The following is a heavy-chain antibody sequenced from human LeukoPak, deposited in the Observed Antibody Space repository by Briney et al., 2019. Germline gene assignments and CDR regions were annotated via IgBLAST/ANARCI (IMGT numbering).Heavy chain of an antibody. D-gene: IGHD2-2*01. CDR2: IIPIFSTA. J-gene: IGHJ4*02. CDR3: AREVVSHCSSTSCHHPFDY. CDR1: GGTFSSYA. Sequence: GASVKVSCKASGGTFSSYAISWVRQAPGQGLEWMGGIIPIFSTANYAQKFQGRVTITADKSTSTAYMELSSLRSEDTAVYYCAREVVSHCSSTSCHHPFDYWGQGTLVTVSS. V-gene: IGHV1-69*06.